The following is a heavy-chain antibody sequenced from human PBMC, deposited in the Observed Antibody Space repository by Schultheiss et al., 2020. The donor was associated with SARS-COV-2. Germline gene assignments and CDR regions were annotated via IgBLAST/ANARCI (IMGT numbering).Heavy chain of an antibody. CDR2: ITSSGTTI. D-gene: IGHD1-26*01. CDR3: ARDYDDSGSFHYYYYYGMDV. V-gene: IGHV3-48*04. CDR1: GFTFSSYA. Sequence: GGSLRLSCAASGFTFSSYAMSWVRQVPGKGLEWVSYITSSGTTIYYADSVKGRFTISRDNAKNSLYLQMNSLRAEDTAVYYCARDYDDSGSFHYYYYYGMDVWGQGTTVTVSS. J-gene: IGHJ6*02.